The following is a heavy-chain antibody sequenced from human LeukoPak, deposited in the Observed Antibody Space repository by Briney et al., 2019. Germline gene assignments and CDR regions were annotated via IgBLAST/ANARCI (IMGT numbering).Heavy chain of an antibody. V-gene: IGHV3-66*01. J-gene: IGHJ4*02. CDR3: ARDEEIAVPGTLDY. CDR2: IYSGGTT. Sequence: GGSLRLSCAASGFTVSTNYMTWVRQAPGKGLEWVSVIYSGGTTYYADSVKGRFSISRDNSKNTLYLQMNSLRAEDTAVYYCARDEEIAVPGTLDYWGQGILVTVSS. CDR1: GFTVSTNY. D-gene: IGHD6-19*01.